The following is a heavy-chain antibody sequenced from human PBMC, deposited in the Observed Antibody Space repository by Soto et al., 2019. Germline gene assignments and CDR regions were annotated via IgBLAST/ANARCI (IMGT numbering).Heavy chain of an antibody. CDR1: GGSISSSSYY. D-gene: IGHD3-3*01. V-gene: IGHV4-39*01. CDR3: ARVSYDFWSGYYFFDY. CDR2: VYYSGTT. Sequence: SDTLSLTCTVSGGSISSSSYYWAWVRQPPGKGLEWIGSVYYSGTTYYNPSLKSRVTISGDTSKNQFSLKLSSVTAADTAVYYCARVSYDFWSGYYFFDYWGQG. J-gene: IGHJ4*02.